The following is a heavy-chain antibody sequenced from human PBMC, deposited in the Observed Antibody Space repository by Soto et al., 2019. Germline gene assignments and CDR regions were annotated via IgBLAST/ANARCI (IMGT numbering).Heavy chain of an antibody. V-gene: IGHV3-30-3*01. J-gene: IGHJ6*02. D-gene: IGHD3-3*01. CDR3: ARDEIRFSWAYGMDV. CDR1: GFTFSSYA. CDR2: ISYDGSNK. Sequence: QVQLVESGGGVVQPGRSLRLSCAASGFTFSSYAMHWVRQAPGKGLEWVAVISYDGSNKYYADSVKGRFTISRDNSQNTLYVQMNSLRAEDTAVYYCARDEIRFSWAYGMDVWGQGTTVSVSS.